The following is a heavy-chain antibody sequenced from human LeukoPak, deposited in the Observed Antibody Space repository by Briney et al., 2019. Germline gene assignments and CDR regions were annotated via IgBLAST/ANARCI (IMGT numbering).Heavy chain of an antibody. CDR1: RFTFDDYA. CDR2: INWNGGRT. J-gene: IGHJ4*02. Sequence: GGSLRLSCAPSRFTFDDYAMSWVRQAPGKGLEWVSGINWNGGRTVYADSVKGRFTISRDNAKNSLYLHMNSLRAADTALYYCARLTSTWCGGQDFWGQGTLVTVSS. D-gene: IGHD6-13*01. CDR3: ARLTSTWCGGQDF. V-gene: IGHV3-20*04.